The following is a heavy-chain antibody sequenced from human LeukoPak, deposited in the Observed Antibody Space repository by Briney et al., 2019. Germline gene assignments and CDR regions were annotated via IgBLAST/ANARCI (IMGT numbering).Heavy chain of an antibody. J-gene: IGHJ5*02. CDR2: ISTSSSYI. V-gene: IGHV3-21*01. Sequence: GGSLSLSCAASGFTFNRYNMNWIRRAPGKGLEWVSSISTSSSYIYYADSVRGRFTISRDNAKNSLYLQMNSLRAEDTAVYSCARGADGVSSNSRGWFDPWGQGTLVTASS. CDR3: ARGADGVSSNSRGWFDP. CDR1: GFTFNRYN. D-gene: IGHD2-15*01.